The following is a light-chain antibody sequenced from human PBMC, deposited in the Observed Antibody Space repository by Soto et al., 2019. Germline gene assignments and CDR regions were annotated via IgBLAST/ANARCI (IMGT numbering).Light chain of an antibody. CDR2: AAS. V-gene: IGKV3-15*01. CDR3: QLFANWPLT. J-gene: IGKJ4*01. CDR1: HDVYSK. Sequence: EIVMTQSPVTLSVSPGERVTLSCRASHDVYSKLAWYQQKAGQAPRLLIYAASTRATGLPARFSGSGSGTEFTLTISSLQSEDFAIYYCQLFANWPLTFGGGTKVEIK.